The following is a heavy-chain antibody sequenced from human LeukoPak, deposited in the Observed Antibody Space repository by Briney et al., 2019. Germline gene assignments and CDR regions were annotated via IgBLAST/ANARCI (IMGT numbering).Heavy chain of an antibody. V-gene: IGHV3-7*01. CDR2: IKQDGSEK. Sequence: GGSLRLSCAASEFTFSSYWMSWVRQAPGKGLEWVANIKQDGSEKYYVDSVKGRFTISRDNAKNSLYLQMNSLRAEDTAVYYCARDLDFWSGYYTVDAFDIWGQGTMVTVSS. CDR3: ARDLDFWSGYYTVDAFDI. CDR1: EFTFSSYW. J-gene: IGHJ3*02. D-gene: IGHD3-3*01.